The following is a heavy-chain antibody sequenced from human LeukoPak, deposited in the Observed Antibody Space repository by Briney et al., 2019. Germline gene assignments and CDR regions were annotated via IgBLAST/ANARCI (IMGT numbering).Heavy chain of an antibody. J-gene: IGHJ5*02. CDR3: ARDLRYYDSSGYLYNWFDP. V-gene: IGHV3-21*01. Sequence: GGSLRLSCAASGFTFSSYSMNWVRQAPGKGLEWVSSISSSRSYIYYADSVKGRFTISRDNAKNSLYLQMNSLGAEDTAVYYCARDLRYYDSSGYLYNWFDPWGQGTLVTVSS. CDR2: ISSSRSYI. CDR1: GFTFSSYS. D-gene: IGHD3-22*01.